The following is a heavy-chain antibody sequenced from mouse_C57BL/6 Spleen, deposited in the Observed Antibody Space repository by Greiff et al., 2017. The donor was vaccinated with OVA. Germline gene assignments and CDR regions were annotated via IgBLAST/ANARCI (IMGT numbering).Heavy chain of an antibody. D-gene: IGHD1-1*01. V-gene: IGHV1-81*01. CDR1: GYTFTSYG. J-gene: IGHJ3*01. CDR2: IYPRSGNT. CDR3: ARIDGSSSWFAY. Sequence: SGAELARPGASVKLSCKASGYTFTSYGISWVKQRTGQGLEWIGEIYPRSGNTYYNEKFKGKATLTADKSSSTAYMELRSLTSEDSAVYFCARIDGSSSWFAYWGQGTLVTVSA.